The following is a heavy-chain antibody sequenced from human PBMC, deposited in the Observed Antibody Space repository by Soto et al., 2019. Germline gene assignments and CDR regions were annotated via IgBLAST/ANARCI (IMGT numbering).Heavy chain of an antibody. CDR1: GGPISTYY. Sequence: QVQLRESGPGLVKPSETLSLTCTVSGGPISTYYWHWIRQPPGKGLEWIGYIYYFGSTNYTPSPKSRVTITLDTSKNQFSLRLSSVTAADTAVYYCARSYCSGGSCYPLDYWGQGTLVTVSS. D-gene: IGHD2-15*01. CDR3: ARSYCSGGSCYPLDY. V-gene: IGHV4-59*01. CDR2: IYYFGST. J-gene: IGHJ4*02.